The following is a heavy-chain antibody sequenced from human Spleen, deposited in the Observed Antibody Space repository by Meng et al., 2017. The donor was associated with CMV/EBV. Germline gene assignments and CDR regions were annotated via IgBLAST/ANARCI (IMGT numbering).Heavy chain of an antibody. J-gene: IGHJ6*02. CDR2: SSWNGGST. CDR3: ASSVIRHTIPLYFYYAMDV. Sequence: GEALKISCAASGFTFVDYGMNWIRQTPGKGVDWVSGSSWNGGSTGYADSVRGRFTIYRDNSKNTLYVQMNSLRPYDTVIYYCASSVIRHTIPLYFYYAMDVWGQGTTVTVSS. D-gene: IGHD2-2*02. CDR1: GFTFVDYG. V-gene: IGHV3-20*04.